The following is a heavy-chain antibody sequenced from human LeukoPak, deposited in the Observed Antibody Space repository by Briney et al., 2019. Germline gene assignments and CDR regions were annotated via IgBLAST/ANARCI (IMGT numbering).Heavy chain of an antibody. J-gene: IGHJ4*02. Sequence: PGGSLRLSCAASGFTFSSYSMHWVRRAPGKGLEWVSSISTSSSYIYYADSVKGGFTVSRDNAKNSLYLQMNSLRAEDTAVYYCARDRGDGYKHFDNWGQGTLVTVSS. V-gene: IGHV3-21*01. CDR3: ARDRGDGYKHFDN. D-gene: IGHD5-24*01. CDR1: GFTFSSYS. CDR2: ISTSSSYI.